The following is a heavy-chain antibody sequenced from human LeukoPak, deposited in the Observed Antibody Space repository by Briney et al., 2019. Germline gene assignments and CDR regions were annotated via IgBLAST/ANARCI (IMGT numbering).Heavy chain of an antibody. V-gene: IGHV1-46*01. D-gene: IGHD1-26*01. J-gene: IGHJ5*02. CDR2: INPSGSST. CDR3: ARDNSVGDTAWWFDP. CDR1: GYTFTSYY. Sequence: ASVKVSCKASGYTFTSYYMHWVRQAPGQGLEWMGLINPSGSSTSYAQKFQGRLSLTRDMSTSTDYMELSSLRSEDTAVYYCARDNSVGDTAWWFDPWGQGTLVTVSS.